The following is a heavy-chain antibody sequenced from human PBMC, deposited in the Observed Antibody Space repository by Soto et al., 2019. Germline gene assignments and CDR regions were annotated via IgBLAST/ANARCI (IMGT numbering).Heavy chain of an antibody. CDR2: INHSGST. D-gene: IGHD6-13*01. J-gene: IGHJ5*02. CDR1: GGSFSGYY. Sequence: LSLTCAVYGGSFSGYYWSWIRQPPGKGLEWIGEINHSGSTNYNPSLKSRVTISVDTSKNQFSLKLSSVTAADTAVYYCARGRPQQLVGRSFDPWGQGTLVTVSS. CDR3: ARGRPQQLVGRSFDP. V-gene: IGHV4-34*01.